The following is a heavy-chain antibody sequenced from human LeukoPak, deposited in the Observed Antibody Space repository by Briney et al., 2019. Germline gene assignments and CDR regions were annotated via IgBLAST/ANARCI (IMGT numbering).Heavy chain of an antibody. Sequence: PGGSLRLSCAASGFAFSTFAMSWVRQPPGKGLEWIGEINHSGSTNYNPSLKSRVTTSVDTSKKQFSLKVRSVTAADTAVYYCARNPGSGTYREAFDIWGQGTMVTVSS. J-gene: IGHJ3*02. CDR1: GFAFSTFA. V-gene: IGHV4-34*01. D-gene: IGHD3-10*01. CDR2: INHSGST. CDR3: ARNPGSGTYREAFDI.